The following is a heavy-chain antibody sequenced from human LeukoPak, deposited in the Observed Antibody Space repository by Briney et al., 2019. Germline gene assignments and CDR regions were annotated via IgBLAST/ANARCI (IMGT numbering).Heavy chain of an antibody. Sequence: PGGSLRLSCAASGFTVSDNYMGWIRQAPGKGLQWVSVIYSRGSTYYADSVKGRFTISRGNSKNTLYLQMNSLRAEDTAVYYCAKEGGYGGNDHDYWGQGTLVTVSS. D-gene: IGHD4-23*01. CDR3: AKEGGYGGNDHDY. V-gene: IGHV3-66*03. CDR1: GFTVSDNY. J-gene: IGHJ4*02. CDR2: IYSRGST.